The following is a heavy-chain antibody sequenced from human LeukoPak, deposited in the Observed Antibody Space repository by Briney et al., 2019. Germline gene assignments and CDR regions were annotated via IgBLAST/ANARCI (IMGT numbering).Heavy chain of an antibody. J-gene: IGHJ6*03. CDR2: MNPNSGNT. CDR1: GCTFTSYD. V-gene: IGHV1-8*01. CDR3: ARVPPLRLRFSRGRYYYYYMDV. D-gene: IGHD5-12*01. Sequence: ASVKVSCKASGCTFTSYDINWVRQATGQGLEWMGWMNPNSGNTGYAQKFQGRVTMTRNTSISTAYMELSSLRSEDTAVYYCARVPPLRLRFSRGRYYYYYMDVWGKGTTVTVSS.